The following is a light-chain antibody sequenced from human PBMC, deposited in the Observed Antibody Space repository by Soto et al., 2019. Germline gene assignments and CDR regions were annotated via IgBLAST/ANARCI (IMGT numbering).Light chain of an antibody. Sequence: EIVLTQSPGTLSLSPGERATLSCRASQSVSSNYLAWYQQKPGQAPRLLIYGASSRATDIPDGFSGSGSGTDFTLTISRLEPEDFAVYYCHQYDSSRGTFGQGTKVDIK. CDR3: HQYDSSRGT. V-gene: IGKV3-20*01. CDR2: GAS. CDR1: QSVSSNY. J-gene: IGKJ1*01.